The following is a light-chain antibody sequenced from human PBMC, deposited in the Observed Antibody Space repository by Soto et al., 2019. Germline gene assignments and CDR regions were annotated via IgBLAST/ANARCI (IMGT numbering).Light chain of an antibody. CDR1: QSVSSK. V-gene: IGKV3-15*01. J-gene: IGKJ5*01. Sequence: DTVLTQSPGPLSLSPGEIATISCRPSQSVSSKLAWYQQKPGQAPRLLIYGASTRATGIPARFSGSGSGTEFTLTISSLQSEDFAVYYCQQYNTWPPITFGQGTGLEIK. CDR2: GAS. CDR3: QQYNTWPPIT.